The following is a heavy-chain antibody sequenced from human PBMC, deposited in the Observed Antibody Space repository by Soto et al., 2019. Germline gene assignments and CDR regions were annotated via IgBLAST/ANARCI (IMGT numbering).Heavy chain of an antibody. D-gene: IGHD3-9*01. CDR1: GGSISSGGYY. Sequence: QVQLQESGPGLVKPSQTLSLTCTVSGGSISSGGYYWSWIRQHPGKGLEWIGYIYYSGSTYYNPSLKSRVTISVDTSKNQFSLKLSSVTAADTAVYYCARVYYDILTGRLWFDPWGQGTLVTVSS. J-gene: IGHJ5*02. CDR2: IYYSGST. CDR3: ARVYYDILTGRLWFDP. V-gene: IGHV4-31*03.